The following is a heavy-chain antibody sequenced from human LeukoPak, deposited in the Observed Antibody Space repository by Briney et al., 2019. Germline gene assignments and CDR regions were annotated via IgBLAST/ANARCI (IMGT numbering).Heavy chain of an antibody. D-gene: IGHD3-22*01. CDR3: ARGGGDYYDSSGYYYLDY. J-gene: IGHJ4*02. CDR2: ISAYNGNT. V-gene: IGHV1-18*01. Sequence: SVKVSCKASGYTFTSYGISWVRQAPGQGLEWMGWISAYNGNTNYAQKLQGRVTMTTDTSTSTAYMELRSLRSDDTAVYYCARGGGDYYDSSGYYYLDYWGQGTLVTVSS. CDR1: GYTFTSYG.